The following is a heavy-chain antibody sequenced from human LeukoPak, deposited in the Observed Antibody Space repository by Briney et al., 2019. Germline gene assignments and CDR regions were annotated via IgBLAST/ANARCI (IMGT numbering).Heavy chain of an antibody. Sequence: GGSLRLSCAASGFTVSSNYMTWVRQAPGKGLEWVSVIYSGGNTHYADSVKGRFIISRDNSKNTLYLQMNSLRVEDTAVHYCARDSPGTTASDYWGQGTLVTVSS. CDR3: ARDSPGTTASDY. D-gene: IGHD1-1*01. V-gene: IGHV3-66*01. CDR2: IYSGGNT. J-gene: IGHJ4*02. CDR1: GFTVSSNY.